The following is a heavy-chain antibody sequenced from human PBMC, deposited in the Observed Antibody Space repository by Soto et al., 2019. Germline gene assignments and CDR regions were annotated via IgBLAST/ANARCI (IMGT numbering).Heavy chain of an antibody. CDR2: ISTTNGRT. J-gene: IGHJ5*01. CDR1: GYTFTPYG. D-gene: IGHD6-19*01. CDR3: ARVTGRSGWYDFGNWFDP. V-gene: IGHV1-18*01. Sequence: QVQLVQSGAEVKKPGASVKVSCKATGYTFTPYGISWMRQAPGQVLEWMGWISTTNGRTRYAQKYQESVTMTTDTSTTTADMDLRSLRSDDTAVYYCARVTGRSGWYDFGNWFDPWGQGTLVIVSS.